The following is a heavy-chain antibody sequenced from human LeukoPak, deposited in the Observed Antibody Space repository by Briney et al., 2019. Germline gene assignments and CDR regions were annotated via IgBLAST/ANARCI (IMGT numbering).Heavy chain of an antibody. J-gene: IGHJ4*02. D-gene: IGHD3-16*02. CDR1: GFTLSSLA. CDR3: LLQMTYGELSDPDF. V-gene: IGHV3-21*01. Sequence: GPLRLSCAASGFTLSSLAMHGVRQPPGKGLEWVSSSGTRSGTKYYADSVMGRFTISRDSAMNSVSLQINSLRAEDTAVYYCLLQMTYGELSDPDFRGQGTLVTVSS. CDR2: SGTRSGTK.